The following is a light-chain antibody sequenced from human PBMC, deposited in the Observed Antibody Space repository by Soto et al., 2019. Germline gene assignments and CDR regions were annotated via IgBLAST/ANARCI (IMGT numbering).Light chain of an antibody. V-gene: IGKV1-12*01. CDR2: GSS. CDR3: QQDVHFPFT. J-gene: IGKJ3*01. CDR1: QDISSW. Sequence: DIQMTQSPSSVSASVGDRVTITCRASQDISSWLAWYQQKPGKAPVLLNYGSSTLQSGVPSRFSGSGSGTDFTLTINSLQPEDFGTYYCQQDVHFPFTFGPGTKVHV.